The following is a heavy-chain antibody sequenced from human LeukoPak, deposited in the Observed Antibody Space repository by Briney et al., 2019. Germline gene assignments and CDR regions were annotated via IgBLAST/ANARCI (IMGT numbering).Heavy chain of an antibody. Sequence: SETLSLTCTVSGGSISSSSYYWGWIRQPPGKGLEWIGSIYYSGSTYYNPSLKSRVTISVDTSKNQFSLKLSSVTAADTAVYYCARGKGYGDYFGRGWFDPWGQGTLVTVSS. CDR2: IYYSGST. D-gene: IGHD4-17*01. J-gene: IGHJ5*02. V-gene: IGHV4-39*01. CDR3: ARGKGYGDYFGRGWFDP. CDR1: GGSISSSSYY.